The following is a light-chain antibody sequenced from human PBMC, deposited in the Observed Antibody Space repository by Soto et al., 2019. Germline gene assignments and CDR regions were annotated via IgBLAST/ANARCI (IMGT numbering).Light chain of an antibody. Sequence: DIQLTQSPSFLSASVGDRVTITCRASQGLSSDLAWYQQKPGKAPKLLIYAASTLQSGVPSRFSGSGSGTEVALTVSSLQAEDFATYYCQQLNSYPITFGQGTRLEIK. J-gene: IGKJ5*01. V-gene: IGKV1-9*01. CDR3: QQLNSYPIT. CDR1: QGLSSD. CDR2: AAS.